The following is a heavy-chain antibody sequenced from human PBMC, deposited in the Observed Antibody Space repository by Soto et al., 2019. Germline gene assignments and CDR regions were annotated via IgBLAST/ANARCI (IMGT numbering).Heavy chain of an antibody. D-gene: IGHD3-10*01. CDR3: AREMGPVVRGAWD. CDR2: INTGNGNT. Sequence: QVQLVQSGAEVKKPGASVKVSCRASGYTFTSYAMHWVRQAPGQRLEWMGWINTGNGNTKYSQKFQGRLTLTRDTAASIAYMELRSLRSEDTAVYYCAREMGPVVRGAWDWGQGTLVTVSS. J-gene: IGHJ4*02. CDR1: GYTFTSYA. V-gene: IGHV1-3*04.